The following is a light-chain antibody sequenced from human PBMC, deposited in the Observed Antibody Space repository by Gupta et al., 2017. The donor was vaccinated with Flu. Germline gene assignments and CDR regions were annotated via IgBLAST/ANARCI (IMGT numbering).Light chain of an antibody. CDR3: CSYAGSYTLI. CDR1: SSDVDAYNY. CDR2: DVT. V-gene: IGLV2-11*01. Sequence: QSALTQPRSVSGSPGHSVTISCTGTSSDVDAYNYVSWYQLNPGKAPKVMVYDVTERPSGVPDRFSGSKSGNTASLTISGLQPEDEADYYCCSYAGSYTLIFGGGTKLTVL. J-gene: IGLJ2*01.